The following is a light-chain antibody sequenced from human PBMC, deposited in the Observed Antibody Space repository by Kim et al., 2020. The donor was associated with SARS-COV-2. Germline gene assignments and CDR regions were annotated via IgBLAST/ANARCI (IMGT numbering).Light chain of an antibody. V-gene: IGKV1-5*01. Sequence: GDRVTITCRTSQSINIWLAWYQQKPGKAPNLLIYDASILESGVPSRFSGSGSGTQFTLTISSLQPDDFATYHCQEYKSDSWTFGQGTKVDI. CDR1: QSINIW. CDR2: DAS. J-gene: IGKJ1*01. CDR3: QEYKSDSWT.